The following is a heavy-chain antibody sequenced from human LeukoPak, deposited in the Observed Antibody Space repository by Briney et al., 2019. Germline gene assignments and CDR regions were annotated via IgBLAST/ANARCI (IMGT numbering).Heavy chain of an antibody. Sequence: ASVKVSCKASGYTFTGYYMHWVRQAPGQGLEWMGWSNPNSGYTTYTQKFQGRVIMTRDTSISTAYMELSRLTSDDTAVYYCARARVDYAAGSYAPLFDYWGQGTRVTVSS. CDR3: ARARVDYAAGSYAPLFDY. J-gene: IGHJ4*02. D-gene: IGHD3-10*01. CDR2: SNPNSGYT. V-gene: IGHV1-2*02. CDR1: GYTFTGYY.